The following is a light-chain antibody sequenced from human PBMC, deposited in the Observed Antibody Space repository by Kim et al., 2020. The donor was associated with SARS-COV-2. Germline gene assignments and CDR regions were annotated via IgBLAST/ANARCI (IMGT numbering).Light chain of an antibody. CDR2: DAA. J-gene: IGKJ4*01. CDR1: HSVSIN. CDR3: QQRSSWPPALT. Sequence: PGKGANLSRRASHSVSINFSSYQQTPGQAPRLLIYDAAIRATGIPTRFSGSGSGTDFTLTISSLEAEDFAIYYCQQRSSWPPALTFGGGTKVDIK. V-gene: IGKV3-11*01.